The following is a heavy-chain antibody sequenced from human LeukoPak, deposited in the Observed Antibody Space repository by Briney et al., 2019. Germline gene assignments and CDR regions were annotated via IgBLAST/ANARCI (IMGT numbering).Heavy chain of an antibody. V-gene: IGHV3-11*01. Sequence: GGSLRLSCAASGFTFSDYYMSWIRQAPGKGLEWVSYISSSGSTIYYADSVKGRFTISRDNANNSLYLQMNSLRAEDTAVYYCATSLSYYDSSGYYQDYWGQGTLVTVSS. CDR3: ATSLSYYDSSGYYQDY. D-gene: IGHD3-22*01. CDR1: GFTFSDYY. J-gene: IGHJ4*02. CDR2: ISSSGSTI.